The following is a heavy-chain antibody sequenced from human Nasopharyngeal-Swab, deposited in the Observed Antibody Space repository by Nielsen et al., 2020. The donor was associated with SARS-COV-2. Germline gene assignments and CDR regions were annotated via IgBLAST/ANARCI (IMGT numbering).Heavy chain of an antibody. CDR3: ARDAPAHYGAFY. Sequence: GASLQISCAASGFTFSSFGMHWVRQAPGKGLEWVAFIAHDASNEYYGDSVKGRFSISRDSSKNTLYLQMDSLRGEDTAVYYCARDAPAHYGAFYWGRRTLVTVSS. D-gene: IGHD4-17*01. V-gene: IGHV3-30*03. CDR2: IAHDASNE. CDR1: GFTFSSFG. J-gene: IGHJ4*02.